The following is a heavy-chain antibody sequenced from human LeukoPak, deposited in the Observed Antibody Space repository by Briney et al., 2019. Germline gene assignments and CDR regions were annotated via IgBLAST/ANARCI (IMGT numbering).Heavy chain of an antibody. V-gene: IGHV4-30-4*01. Sequence: SETLSLTCTVSGGSISSGDYYWSWIRQPPGKGLEWIGYTYYSGSTYYNPSLKNRASISVDTSKNQFSLNLSSVTAADTAVYYCARPYYYDSRIDPWGQGTLVTVSS. CDR3: ARPYYYDSRIDP. CDR1: GGSISSGDYY. CDR2: TYYSGST. D-gene: IGHD3-22*01. J-gene: IGHJ5*02.